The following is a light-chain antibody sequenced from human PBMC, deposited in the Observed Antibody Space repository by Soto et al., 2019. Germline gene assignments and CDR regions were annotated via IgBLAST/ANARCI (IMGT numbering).Light chain of an antibody. CDR2: GAS. CDR3: QRYGSSPRT. V-gene: IGKV3-20*01. CDR1: QSVSSN. J-gene: IGKJ1*01. Sequence: EIVMTQSPATLSVSPGERATLSCRASQSVSSNLAWYQQKPGQAPRLLIYGASTRATGIPDRFSGSGSGTDFTLTIGRLEPEDSAVYYCQRYGSSPRTFGQGTKVDIK.